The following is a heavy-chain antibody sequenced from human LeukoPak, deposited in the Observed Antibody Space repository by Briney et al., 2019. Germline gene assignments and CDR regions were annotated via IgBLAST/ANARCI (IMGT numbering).Heavy chain of an antibody. J-gene: IGHJ4*02. CDR3: AKDLEYYYDSSGYYSCGY. CDR1: GFTFSSYA. CDR2: ISGSGGST. V-gene: IGHV3-23*01. Sequence: GGSLRLSCAASGFTFSSYAMSWVRQAPGKGLEWVSAISGSGGSTYYADSVKGRFTISRDNSKNTLYLQMNSLRAEDTAVYYCAKDLEYYYDSSGYYSCGYWGQGTLVTVSS. D-gene: IGHD3-22*01.